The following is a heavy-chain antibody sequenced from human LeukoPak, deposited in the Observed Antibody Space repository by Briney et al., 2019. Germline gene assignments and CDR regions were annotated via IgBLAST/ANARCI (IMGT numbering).Heavy chain of an antibody. V-gene: IGHV3-74*01. CDR3: TTANYYDSRGDY. CDR1: GFTFSSYW. Sequence: PGGSLRLSCAASGFTFSSYWMHWVRQAPGRGLVWVSRINSDGSSTSYADSVKGRFTISRDNAKNTLYLQMNSLKTEDTAVYYCTTANYYDSRGDYWGQGTLVTVSS. D-gene: IGHD3-22*01. CDR2: INSDGSST. J-gene: IGHJ4*02.